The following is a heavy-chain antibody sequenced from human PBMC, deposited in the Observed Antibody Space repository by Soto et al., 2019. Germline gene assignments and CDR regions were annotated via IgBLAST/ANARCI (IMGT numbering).Heavy chain of an antibody. D-gene: IGHD2-15*01. J-gene: IGHJ6*02. CDR1: GFTFSSYA. CDR2: ISYDGSNK. Sequence: QVQLVESGGGVVQPGRSLRLSCAASGFTFSSYAMHWVRQAPGKGLEWVAVISYDGSNKYYADSVKGRFTISRDNSKNTLYLQMSSLRAEDTAVYYCARGGAPRYCSGGSCYSGYYYGMDVWGQGTTVTVSS. V-gene: IGHV3-30-3*01. CDR3: ARGGAPRYCSGGSCYSGYYYGMDV.